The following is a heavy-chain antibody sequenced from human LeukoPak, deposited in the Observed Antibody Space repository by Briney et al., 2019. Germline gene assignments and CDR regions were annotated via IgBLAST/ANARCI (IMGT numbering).Heavy chain of an antibody. CDR2: IKEEGSGE. D-gene: IGHD3-22*01. CDR3: ARIYYDSSGYRLFDY. Sequence: GGSLRLSCVASGFTFSSYWMSWVRQAPGKGLEWVANIKEEGSGEYYVDSVKGRFTISRDNAKNSLYLQMNSLRAEDTAVYYCARIYYDSSGYRLFDYWGQGTLVTVSA. CDR1: GFTFSSYW. J-gene: IGHJ4*02. V-gene: IGHV3-7*02.